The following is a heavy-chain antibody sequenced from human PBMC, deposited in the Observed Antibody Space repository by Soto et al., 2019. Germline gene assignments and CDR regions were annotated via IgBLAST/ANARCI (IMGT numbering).Heavy chain of an antibody. Sequence: GASVKVSCKASGYTFTSYGISWVRQAPGQGLEWMGWISAYNGNTNYAQKLQGRVTMTTDTSTSTAYMELRSLRSDDTAVYYCARVRRYRITMVRGVPDAFDIWGQGTMVTV. CDR3: ARVRRYRITMVRGVPDAFDI. V-gene: IGHV1-18*01. CDR1: GYTFTSYG. CDR2: ISAYNGNT. J-gene: IGHJ3*02. D-gene: IGHD3-10*01.